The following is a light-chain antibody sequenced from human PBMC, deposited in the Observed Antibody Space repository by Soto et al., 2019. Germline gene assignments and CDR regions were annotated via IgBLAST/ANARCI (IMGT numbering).Light chain of an antibody. CDR2: EVS. J-gene: IGLJ2*01. CDR1: SSDVGGYNY. V-gene: IGLV2-14*01. CDR3: QVWHSLAGV. Sequence: QSALTQPASVSGSPGQSITISCTGTSSDVGGYNYVSWYQQHPGKAPKLIIYEVSNRPSGVSNRFSGSKSGNTASLTVSGLQAEDEADYYCQVWHSLAGVFGGGTKLTVL.